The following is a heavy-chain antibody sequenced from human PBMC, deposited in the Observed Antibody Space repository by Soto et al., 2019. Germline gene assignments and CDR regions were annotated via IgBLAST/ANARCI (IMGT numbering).Heavy chain of an antibody. CDR1: GFTFSSYG. CDR3: AKVYCGGACYSRAAFDI. D-gene: IGHD2-21*02. Sequence: PGGSLRLSCAASGFTFSSYGMHWVRQAPGKGLEWVAVISYDGSNKYYADSVKGRFTISRDNSKNTLYLQMNSLRAEDTAVYYCAKVYCGGACYSRAAFDIWGQGTMVTVSS. J-gene: IGHJ3*02. V-gene: IGHV3-30*18. CDR2: ISYDGSNK.